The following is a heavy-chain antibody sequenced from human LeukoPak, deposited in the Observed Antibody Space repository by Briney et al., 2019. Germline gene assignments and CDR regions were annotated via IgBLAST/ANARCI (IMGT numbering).Heavy chain of an antibody. J-gene: IGHJ4*02. CDR1: GGSISSVAYH. D-gene: IGHD2-15*01. CDR2: IYYSGST. Sequence: SETLSLTCTVSGGSISSVAYHWGWIRQPPGKGLEWIGSIYYSGSTYYNPSLKSRVTISVDTSKNQFSLKLNSVTAADTAIYYCARLWSTRCSGGACPHQPNYWGRGTLVTVSS. CDR3: ARLWSTRCSGGACPHQPNY. V-gene: IGHV4-39*01.